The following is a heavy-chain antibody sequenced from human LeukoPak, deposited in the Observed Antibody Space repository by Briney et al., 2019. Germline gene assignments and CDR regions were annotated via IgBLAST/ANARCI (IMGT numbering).Heavy chain of an antibody. CDR3: AKSNGYGLVDI. J-gene: IGHJ3*02. CDR2: INHSGST. Sequence: SETLSLTCAVYGGSFSGYYWSWIRQPPGKGLEWIGEINHSGSTNYNPSLKSRVTISVDTSRNQFSLKLNSVTAADTAVYYCAKSNGYGLVDIWGQGTMVTVSS. D-gene: IGHD3-10*01. V-gene: IGHV4-34*01. CDR1: GGSFSGYY.